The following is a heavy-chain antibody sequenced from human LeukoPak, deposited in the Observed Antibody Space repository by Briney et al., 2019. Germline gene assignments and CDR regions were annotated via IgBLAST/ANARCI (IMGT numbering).Heavy chain of an antibody. CDR1: GGSISSSSSY. J-gene: IGHJ5*02. V-gene: IGHV4-39*01. CDR2: IYYSGST. CDR3: ARQNNTYHHYNLGWFDP. Sequence: PSETLSLTCTVSGGSISSSSSYWGWIRQPPGKGLEWIGSIYYSGSTYYNPSLKSRVTISVDTSKNQFSLKLSSMTAADTAVYYCARQNNTYHHYNLGWFDPWGQGTLVTVSS. D-gene: IGHD5-24*01.